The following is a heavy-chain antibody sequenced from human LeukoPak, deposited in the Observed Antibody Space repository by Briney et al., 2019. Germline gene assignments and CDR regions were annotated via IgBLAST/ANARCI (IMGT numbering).Heavy chain of an antibody. CDR2: ITGSGANT. CDR1: GLTFSNYA. D-gene: IGHD2-8*01. V-gene: IGHV3-23*01. Sequence: GGSLRLSCATSGLTFSNYALTWVRQAPGKGLQWVSSITGSGANTYYADSVKGRLTMSRDNSKNTLYLQMNRLRAEDTALYYCTQDPNGDYIGAFDFWGQGTMVTVPS. J-gene: IGHJ3*01. CDR3: TQDPNGDYIGAFDF.